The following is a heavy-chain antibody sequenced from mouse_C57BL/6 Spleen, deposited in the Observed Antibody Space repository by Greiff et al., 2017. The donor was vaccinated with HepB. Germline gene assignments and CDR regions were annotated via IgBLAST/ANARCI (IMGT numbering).Heavy chain of an antibody. Sequence: VQLQQSGAELARPGASVKMSCKASGYTFTSYTMHWVKQRPGQGLEWIGYINPSSGYTKYNQKFKDKATLTADKSSSTAYMQLSSLTSEESAVYYCARGVLREDFDYWGQGTTLTVSS. CDR3: ARGVLREDFDY. CDR1: GYTFTSYT. D-gene: IGHD1-1*01. V-gene: IGHV1-4*01. J-gene: IGHJ2*01. CDR2: INPSSGYT.